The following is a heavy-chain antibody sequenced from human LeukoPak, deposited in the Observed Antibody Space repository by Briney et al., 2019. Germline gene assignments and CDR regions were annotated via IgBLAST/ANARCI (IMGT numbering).Heavy chain of an antibody. D-gene: IGHD3-16*01. V-gene: IGHV1-18*01. CDR1: GYTFTSYG. CDR2: ISAYNGNT. J-gene: IGHJ4*02. Sequence: GASVKVSCKASGYTFTSYGISWVRQAPGQGLEWMGWISAYNGNTDYAQKFRGRVTITMNTSIDTAYMELSSLRSEDTAVYYCARGARKDPWLYGNYFFDYWGQGTLVTVSS. CDR3: ARGARKDPWLYGNYFFDY.